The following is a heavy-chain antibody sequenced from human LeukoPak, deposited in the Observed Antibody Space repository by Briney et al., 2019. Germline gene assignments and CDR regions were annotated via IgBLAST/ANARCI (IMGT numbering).Heavy chain of an antibody. V-gene: IGHV3-30*02. CDR1: GFTFSSHG. J-gene: IGHJ4*02. CDR2: IRYDGSNK. Sequence: GGSLRLSCAASGFTFSSHGMHWVRQAPGKGLEWVAFIRYDGSNKYYADSVKGRFTISRDNSKNTLYLQMNSLRAEDTAVYYCAGRGGSHYYDSSGYYLWGQGTLVTVSS. CDR3: AGRGGSHYYDSSGYYL. D-gene: IGHD3-22*01.